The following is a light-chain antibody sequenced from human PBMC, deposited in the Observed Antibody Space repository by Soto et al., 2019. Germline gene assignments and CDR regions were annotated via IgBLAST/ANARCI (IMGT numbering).Light chain of an antibody. CDR1: SGHSSYI. J-gene: IGLJ3*02. Sequence: QSVLTQSSSASASLGSSVKLTCTLSSGHSSYIIAWHQQQPGKAPRYLMKLEGSGSYNKGSGVPDRFSGSSSGADRYLTISSLQFEDEAEYYCETWDSNTHTVFGGGTKVTVL. V-gene: IGLV4-60*02. CDR2: LEGSGSY. CDR3: ETWDSNTHTV.